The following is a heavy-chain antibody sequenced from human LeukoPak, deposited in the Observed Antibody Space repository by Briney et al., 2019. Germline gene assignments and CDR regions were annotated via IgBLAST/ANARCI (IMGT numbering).Heavy chain of an antibody. V-gene: IGHV3-33*08. CDR1: GFTFSSYT. D-gene: IGHD3-3*01. CDR2: LWFDGSNK. Sequence: GGSLRLSCAASGFTFSSYTMSWVRQAPGKGLEWVAILWFDGSNKYYADSVKGRFTISRDNSMNTLYLQMNSLRAEDTAVYFCARGTYFDLWSGYSNWLDPWGQGTLVTVSS. J-gene: IGHJ5*02. CDR3: ARGTYFDLWSGYSNWLDP.